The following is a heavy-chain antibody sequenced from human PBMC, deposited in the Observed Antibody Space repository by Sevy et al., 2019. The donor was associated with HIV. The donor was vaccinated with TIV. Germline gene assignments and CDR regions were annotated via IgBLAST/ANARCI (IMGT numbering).Heavy chain of an antibody. Sequence: GGSLRLSCVASGFTFDDYAMHWVRQAPGKGPEWVSGSSWNSGSIGYAESVKGRFTISRDNAKNSLYLQMNSLRVEDTALYYCAKGIGYCNGWYSWFDSWGQGTLVTVSS. J-gene: IGHJ5*01. CDR3: AKGIGYCNGWYSWFDS. V-gene: IGHV3-9*01. CDR2: SSWNSGSI. CDR1: GFTFDDYA. D-gene: IGHD6-19*01.